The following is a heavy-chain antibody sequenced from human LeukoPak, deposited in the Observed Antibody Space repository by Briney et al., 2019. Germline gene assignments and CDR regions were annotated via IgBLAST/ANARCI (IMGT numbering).Heavy chain of an antibody. J-gene: IGHJ5*02. CDR2: ISYDGSNK. CDR1: GFTFSSYG. CDR3: AKDAKRITMVRGVKGGNWFNP. Sequence: GRSLRLSCAASGFTFSSYGMHWVRQAPGKGLEWVAVISYDGSNKYYADSVKGRFTISRDNSKNTLYLQMNSLRAEDTAVYYCAKDAKRITMVRGVKGGNWFNPWGQGTLVTVSS. V-gene: IGHV3-30*18. D-gene: IGHD3-10*01.